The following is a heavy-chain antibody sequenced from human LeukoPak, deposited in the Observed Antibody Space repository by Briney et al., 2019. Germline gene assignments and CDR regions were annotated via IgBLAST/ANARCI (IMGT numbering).Heavy chain of an antibody. CDR2: IGPHSTFT. CDR3: ARVFMVDAFDI. Sequence: ASVKVSCKSSGFTFTDHYIHWVRQGPGQGLEWMGYIGPHSTFTSSPQEFQGRVTMTRDASMSTAYMELSSLRSEDTAVYYCARVFMVDAFDIWGQGTMVTVSS. J-gene: IGHJ3*02. V-gene: IGHV1-2*02. CDR1: GFTFTDHY. D-gene: IGHD3-10*01.